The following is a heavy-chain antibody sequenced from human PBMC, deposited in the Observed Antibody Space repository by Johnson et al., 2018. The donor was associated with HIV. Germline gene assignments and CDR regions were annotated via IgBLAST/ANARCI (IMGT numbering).Heavy chain of an antibody. J-gene: IGHJ3*02. CDR1: GFTFSSYA. CDR2: ISYDGSNK. CDR3: ARELPSYDILTGPGAFDI. V-gene: IGHV3-30*04. Sequence: QVQLVESGGGVVQPGRSLRLSCAASGFTFSSYAMHWVRQAPGKGLEWVAVISYDGSNKYYADSVQGRFTISRDNSKNTLYLQMNSLRAEDTAVYYCARELPSYDILTGPGAFDIWGQGPMVTVSS. D-gene: IGHD3-9*01.